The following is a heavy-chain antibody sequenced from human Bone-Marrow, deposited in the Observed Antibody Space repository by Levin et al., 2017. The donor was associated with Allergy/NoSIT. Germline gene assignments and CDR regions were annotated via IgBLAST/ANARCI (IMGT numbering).Heavy chain of an antibody. CDR3: ARDSSSSGHGGYMDV. D-gene: IGHD6-6*01. Sequence: GGSLRLSCAASGFTFSSYDMHWVRQATGKGLEWVSAIGTAGDTYYPGSVKGRFTISRENAKNSLYLQMNSLRAGDTAVYYCARDSSSSGHGGYMDVWGKGTTVTVSS. J-gene: IGHJ6*03. CDR1: GFTFSSYD. CDR2: IGTAGDT. V-gene: IGHV3-13*01.